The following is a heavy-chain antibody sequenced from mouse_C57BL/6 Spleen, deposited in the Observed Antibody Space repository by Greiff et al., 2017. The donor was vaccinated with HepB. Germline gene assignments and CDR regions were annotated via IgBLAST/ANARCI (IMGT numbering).Heavy chain of an antibody. J-gene: IGHJ3*01. D-gene: IGHD2-4*01. CDR3: AGLRAAWFAY. V-gene: IGHV1-50*01. CDR1: GYTFTSYW. CDR2: IDPSDSYT. Sequence: QVQLQQPGAELVKPGASVKLSCKASGYTFTSYWMQWVKQRPGQGLEWIGEIDPSDSYTNYNQKFKGKATLTVDTSSSTAYMQLSSLTSEDSAVYYCAGLRAAWFAYWGQGTPVTVSA.